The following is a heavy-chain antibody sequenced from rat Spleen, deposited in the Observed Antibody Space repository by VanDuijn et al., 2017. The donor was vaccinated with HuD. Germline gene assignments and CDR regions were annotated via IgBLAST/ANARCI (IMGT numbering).Heavy chain of an antibody. J-gene: IGHJ2*01. CDR2: ISYDGSST. Sequence: EVELVESGGGLVQPGRSMRLSCAASGFTFSHFYMAWVRQAPKKGLEWVATISYDGSSTYYRDSVKGRFTISRDNAKSTLYLQMDSLRSEDTATYYCARHNSGYGVMDAWGQGVVVTVSS. CDR1: GFTFSHFY. V-gene: IGHV5-7*01. CDR3: ARHNSGYGVMDA. D-gene: IGHD4-3*01.